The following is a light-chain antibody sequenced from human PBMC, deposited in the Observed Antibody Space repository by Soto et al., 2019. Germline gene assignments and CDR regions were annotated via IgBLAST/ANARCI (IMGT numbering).Light chain of an antibody. CDR1: QSINTY. V-gene: IGKV1-39*01. CDR3: QQRFSGLGT. CDR2: AAS. Sequence: DIQMTQSPSSLSASVGERVTISCRASQSINTYLNWFQQKPGKAPKLLIYAASTLPSGVPSRFSGSGSGPDFTLTIISLQREDFATYYCQQRFSGLGTFGPGTKVDMK. J-gene: IGKJ3*01.